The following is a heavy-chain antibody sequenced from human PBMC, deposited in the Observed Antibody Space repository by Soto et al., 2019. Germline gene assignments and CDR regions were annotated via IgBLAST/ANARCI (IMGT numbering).Heavy chain of an antibody. CDR3: ARGRFFGVVITPYFYYGMDV. CDR2: IYYSGST. J-gene: IGHJ6*02. V-gene: IGHV4-39*07. D-gene: IGHD3-3*01. CDR1: GGSISSSSYY. Sequence: SETLSLTCTVSGGSISSSSYYWGWIRQPPGKGLEWIGSIYYSGSTYYNPSLKSRVTISVDTSKNQFSLKLNSVTAADTAVYYCARGRFFGVVITPYFYYGMDVWGQGTTVT.